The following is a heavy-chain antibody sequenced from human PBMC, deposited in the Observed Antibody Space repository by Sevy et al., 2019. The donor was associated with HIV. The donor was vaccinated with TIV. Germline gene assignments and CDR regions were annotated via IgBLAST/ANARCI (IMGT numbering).Heavy chain of an antibody. J-gene: IGHJ3*02. Sequence: GGSLRLSCAASGFTFSSYAMSWVRQAPGKGLEWVSAISGSGGSTYYADSVKGRFTISRDNSKNTLYLQMNSLRAEDTAVDYCAKVFQPRSGIAVAVLVADAFDIWGQGTMVTVSS. CDR1: GFTFSSYA. D-gene: IGHD6-19*01. CDR3: AKVFQPRSGIAVAVLVADAFDI. CDR2: ISGSGGST. V-gene: IGHV3-23*01.